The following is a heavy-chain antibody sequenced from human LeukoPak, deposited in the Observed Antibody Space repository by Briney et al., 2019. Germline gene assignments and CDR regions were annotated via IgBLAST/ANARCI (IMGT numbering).Heavy chain of an antibody. CDR1: GFTFRSYA. D-gene: IGHD6-13*01. Sequence: GGSLRLSCAASGFTFRSYAMSWVRQAPGKGLEWVSAISGSGGSTYYADSVKGRFTISRDNSKNTLYLQMNSLRAEDTAVYYCARDRGVYSSSWRYRELDYWGQGTLVTVSS. J-gene: IGHJ4*02. CDR2: ISGSGGST. V-gene: IGHV3-23*01. CDR3: ARDRGVYSSSWRYRELDY.